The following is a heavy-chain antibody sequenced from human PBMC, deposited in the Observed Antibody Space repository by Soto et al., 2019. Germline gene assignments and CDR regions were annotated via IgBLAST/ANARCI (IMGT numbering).Heavy chain of an antibody. V-gene: IGHV4-30-2*01. J-gene: IGHJ4*02. D-gene: IGHD2-15*01. Sequence: QLQLQESGSGLVKPSQTLSLTCAVSGGSISSGGYSWSWIRQPPGKGLEWIGYIYHSGSTYYNPSPTIRVTISVDRPKNKFSLKLRSVTAAETAGYYCARGQVVAAQHWGQGTLVTVSS. CDR1: GGSISSGGYS. CDR2: IYHSGST. CDR3: ARGQVVAAQH.